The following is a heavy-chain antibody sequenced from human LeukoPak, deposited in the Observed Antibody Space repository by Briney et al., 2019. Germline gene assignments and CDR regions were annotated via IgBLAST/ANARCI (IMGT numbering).Heavy chain of an antibody. CDR1: GGTFSSYA. CDR3: ATPGGGAFYYYGMDV. J-gene: IGHJ6*04. D-gene: IGHD3-16*01. CDR2: IIPIFGTA. V-gene: IGHV1-69*13. Sequence: ASVKVSCKASGGTFSSYAISWVRQAPGQGLEWLGGIIPIFGTADYAQKFQGRVTITADESTSTAYMELSSLRSEDTAVYYCATPGGGAFYYYGMDVWGKGTTVTVSS.